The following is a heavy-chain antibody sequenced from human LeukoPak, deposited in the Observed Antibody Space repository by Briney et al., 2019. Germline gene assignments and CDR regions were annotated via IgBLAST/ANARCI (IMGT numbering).Heavy chain of an antibody. Sequence: GESLKISCKGSGYSFASYWIGWVRQLPGKGLEWMGIIYPGDSDTRYSPSFQGQVTISADKSISTAYLQWSSLKASDTAMYYCARLSQQLVQGIDYWGQGTLVTVSS. D-gene: IGHD6-13*01. J-gene: IGHJ4*02. CDR2: IYPGDSDT. V-gene: IGHV5-51*01. CDR3: ARLSQQLVQGIDY. CDR1: GYSFASYW.